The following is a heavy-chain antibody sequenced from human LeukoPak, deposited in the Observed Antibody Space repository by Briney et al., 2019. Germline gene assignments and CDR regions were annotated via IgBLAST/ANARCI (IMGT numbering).Heavy chain of an antibody. CDR1: GFTFSSYA. CDR3: AKANCGSECYYYLDS. J-gene: IGHJ4*02. CDR2: ISGSGGNT. V-gene: IGHV3-23*01. D-gene: IGHD2-21*01. Sequence: PGRSLRLSCAASGFTFSSYALSWVRQAPGKGLEWVSGISGSGGNTYYADSVKGRFTISRDNSKSTLYLQMNSLRAEDTAVYYCAKANCGSECYYYLDSWGQGTLVTVSS.